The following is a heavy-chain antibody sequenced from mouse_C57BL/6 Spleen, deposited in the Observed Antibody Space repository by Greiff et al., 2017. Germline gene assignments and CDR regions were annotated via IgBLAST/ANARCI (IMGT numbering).Heavy chain of an antibody. CDR2: IYPGGGYT. D-gene: IGHD2-2*01. J-gene: IGHJ4*01. Sequence: QVQLQQSGAELVRPGTSVKMSCKASGYTFTNYWIGWAKQRPGHGLEWIGDIYPGGGYTNYNEKFKGKATLTADKSSSTAYMQFSSLTSEDSAIYYCARNYYGYDEGAHYAMDYWGQGTSVTVSS. CDR3: ARNYYGYDEGAHYAMDY. V-gene: IGHV1-63*01. CDR1: GYTFTNYW.